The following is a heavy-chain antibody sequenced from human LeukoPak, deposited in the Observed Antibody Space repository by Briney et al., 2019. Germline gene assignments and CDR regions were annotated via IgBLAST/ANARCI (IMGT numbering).Heavy chain of an antibody. D-gene: IGHD4-17*01. CDR3: ATTLTTVTTLGP. CDR1: GGTFSSYA. Sequence: ASVKVSCKASGGTFSSYAISWVRQAPGQGLEWMGGIIPIFGTANYAQKFQGRVTITADKSTSTAYMELSRLRSDDTAVYYCATTLTTVTTLGPWGQGTLVTVSS. J-gene: IGHJ5*02. V-gene: IGHV1-69*06. CDR2: IIPIFGTA.